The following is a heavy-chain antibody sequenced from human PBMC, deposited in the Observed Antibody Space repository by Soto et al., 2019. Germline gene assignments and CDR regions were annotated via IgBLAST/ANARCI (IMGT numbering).Heavy chain of an antibody. V-gene: IGHV3-30*04. CDR3: SRGDQWVAFGSTDH. CDR1: GFTCRNFS. CDR2: LSRDWATK. J-gene: IGHJ5*02. Sequence: GQCRRLSCTRAGFTCRNFSICWVRQDPGKGLDWVAGLSRDWATKYQSDPGKGRLTISRDNSKATWYLEMSGLGRNDTAALNDSRGDQWVAFGSTDHWGLGTKVTVS. D-gene: IGHD2-15*01.